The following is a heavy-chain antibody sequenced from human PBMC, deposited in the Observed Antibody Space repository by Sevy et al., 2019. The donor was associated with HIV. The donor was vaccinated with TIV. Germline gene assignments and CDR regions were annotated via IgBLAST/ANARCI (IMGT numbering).Heavy chain of an antibody. D-gene: IGHD3-22*01. CDR2: IRSKANSYAT. CDR1: GFTFSGSA. V-gene: IGHV3-73*01. Sequence: GGSLRLSCAASGFTFSGSAMHWVRQASGKGLEWVGRIRSKANSYATAYAASVKGRFTISRDDSKNTAYPQMNSLKTEDTAVYYCTSLYYYDSSGLPDAFDIWGQGTMVTVSS. CDR3: TSLYYYDSSGLPDAFDI. J-gene: IGHJ3*02.